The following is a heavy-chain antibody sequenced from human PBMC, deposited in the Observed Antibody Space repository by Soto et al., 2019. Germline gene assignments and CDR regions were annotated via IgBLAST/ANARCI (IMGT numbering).Heavy chain of an antibody. V-gene: IGHV1-18*01. CDR2: ISAYNGNT. J-gene: IGHJ4*02. D-gene: IGHD2-15*01. Sequence: ASVKVSCKASGYTFTSYGISWVRQAPGQGLEWMGWISAYNGNTNYAQKLQGRVTMTTDTSTSTAYMELRSLRSDDTAVYYCARDEAGYCSGGSCYPGYGDFDYWGQGTLVTVSS. CDR3: ARDEAGYCSGGSCYPGYGDFDY. CDR1: GYTFTSYG.